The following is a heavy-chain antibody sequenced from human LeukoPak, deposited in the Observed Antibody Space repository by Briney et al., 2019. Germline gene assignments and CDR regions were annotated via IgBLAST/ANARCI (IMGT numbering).Heavy chain of an antibody. CDR1: GYTFTGYY. Sequence: ASVKVSCKASGYTFTGYYMHWVRQAPGQGLEWMGRINPNSGGTNYAQKFQGGVTMTRDTSISTAYMELSRLRSDDTAVYYCARDQAYSSSWYGPGDDYWGQGTLVTVSS. D-gene: IGHD6-13*01. CDR2: INPNSGGT. CDR3: ARDQAYSSSWYGPGDDY. J-gene: IGHJ4*02. V-gene: IGHV1-2*06.